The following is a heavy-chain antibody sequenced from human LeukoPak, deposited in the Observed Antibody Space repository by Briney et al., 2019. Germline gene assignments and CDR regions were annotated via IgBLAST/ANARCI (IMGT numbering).Heavy chain of an antibody. J-gene: IGHJ6*03. CDR3: ARVGSSSSGHYYYYMDV. D-gene: IGHD6-13*01. V-gene: IGHV1-69*05. CDR2: IIPIFGTA. CDR1: GGTFSSYA. Sequence: ASVKVSCKASGGTFSSYAISWVRQAPGRGLEWMGGIIPIFGTANYPQKFQGRVTITTDESTSTAYMELSSLRSEDTAVYYCARVGSSSSGHYYYYMDVWGKGTTVTVSS.